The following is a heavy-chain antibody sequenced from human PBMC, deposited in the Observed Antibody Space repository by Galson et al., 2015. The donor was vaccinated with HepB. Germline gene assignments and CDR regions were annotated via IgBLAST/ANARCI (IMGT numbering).Heavy chain of an antibody. CDR2: IKQDGSEK. J-gene: IGHJ6*02. Sequence: SLRLSCAASGFTFSSYWMSWVRQAPGKGLEWVANIKQDGSEKYYVDSVKGRFTISRDNAKNSLYLQMNSLRAEDTAVYYCARDFRYYYGSGSQIPPYSYYYGMDVWGQGTTVTVSS. CDR1: GFTFSSYW. V-gene: IGHV3-7*03. CDR3: ARDFRYYYGSGSQIPPYSYYYGMDV. D-gene: IGHD3-10*01.